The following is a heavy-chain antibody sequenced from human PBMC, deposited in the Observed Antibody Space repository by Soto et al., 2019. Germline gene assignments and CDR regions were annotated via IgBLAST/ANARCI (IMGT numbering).Heavy chain of an antibody. Sequence: QVQLVESGGGVVQPGRSLRLSCAASGFTFSSYGMHWVRQGPGKGLEWVAVISYDGSNKYYADSVKGRFTISRDNSKNTLYLQINSLRAEDTAVYYCAKDGRGPYSSSWYDWFDPWGQGTLVTVSS. CDR3: AKDGRGPYSSSWYDWFDP. D-gene: IGHD6-13*01. J-gene: IGHJ5*02. CDR1: GFTFSSYG. V-gene: IGHV3-30*18. CDR2: ISYDGSNK.